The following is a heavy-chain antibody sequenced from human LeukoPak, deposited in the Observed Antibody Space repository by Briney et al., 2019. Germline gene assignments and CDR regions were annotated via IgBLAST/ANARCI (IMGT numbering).Heavy chain of an antibody. CDR1: GFTFSNYE. D-gene: IGHD4-23*01. Sequence: GGSLRLSCAASGFTFSNYEMHWVRQAPGKGLEWVSYISSSGSDIYYADSVKGRFTISRDNAKNSPYLHMNSLRAEDTAVYYCARDYGGSSPFDYWGQGTLVTVSS. CDR3: ARDYGGSSPFDY. CDR2: ISSSGSDI. J-gene: IGHJ4*02. V-gene: IGHV3-48*03.